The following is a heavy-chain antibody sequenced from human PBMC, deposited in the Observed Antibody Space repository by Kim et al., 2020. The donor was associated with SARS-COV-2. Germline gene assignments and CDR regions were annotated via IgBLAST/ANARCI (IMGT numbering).Heavy chain of an antibody. Sequence: ASVKVSCKASGYTFTGYYMHWVRQAPGQGLEWMGRINPNSGGTNYAQKFQGRVTMTRDTSISTAYMELSRLRSDDTAVYYCASLEGSGSYWGYYYYGMDVWGQGTTVTVSS. CDR3: ASLEGSGSYWGYYYYGMDV. CDR2: INPNSGGT. D-gene: IGHD3-10*01. V-gene: IGHV1-2*06. CDR1: GYTFTGYY. J-gene: IGHJ6*02.